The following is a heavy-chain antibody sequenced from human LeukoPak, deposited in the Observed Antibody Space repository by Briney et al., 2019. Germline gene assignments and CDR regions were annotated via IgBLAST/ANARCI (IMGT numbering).Heavy chain of an antibody. D-gene: IGHD3-22*01. V-gene: IGHV3-7*01. CDR2: IKQDGSEK. J-gene: IGHJ4*02. CDR3: ARGSYDTPDY. Sequence: GGSLRLSCEASGFAFNNYWMSWVRQAPEKGLEWVANIKQDGSEKYYVDSVKGRFTISRDNAKNSLYLQMNSLRAEDTAVYYCARGSYDTPDYWGQGTLVTVSS. CDR1: GFAFNNYW.